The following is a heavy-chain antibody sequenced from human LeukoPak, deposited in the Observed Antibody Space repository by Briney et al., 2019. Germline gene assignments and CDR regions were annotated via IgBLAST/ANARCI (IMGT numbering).Heavy chain of an antibody. CDR1: GFTFSTYW. CDR2: IKQGGSEK. D-gene: IGHD6-6*01. CDR3: ARDGGHSSSSLGYYGMDV. J-gene: IGHJ6*02. V-gene: IGHV3-7*03. Sequence: GGSLRLSCVASGFTFSTYWMSWVRQAPGMGLEWVANIKQGGSEKYYVDSVKGRFTISRDNAKNSLYLQMNSLRAEDTAVYYCARDGGHSSSSLGYYGMDVWGQGTTVTVSS.